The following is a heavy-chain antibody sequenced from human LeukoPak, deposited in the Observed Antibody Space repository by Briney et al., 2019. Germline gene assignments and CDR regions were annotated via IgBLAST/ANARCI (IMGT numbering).Heavy chain of an antibody. CDR3: AKDPRRFGELFFDY. V-gene: IGHV3-48*03. CDR1: GFTFSSYE. D-gene: IGHD3-10*01. Sequence: GGSLRLSCAASGFTFSSYEMNWVRQAPGKGLEWVSYISSSGSTIYYADSVKGRFTISRDNSKNTLYLQMNSLRAEDTAVYYCAKDPRRFGELFFDYWGQGTLVTVSS. J-gene: IGHJ4*02. CDR2: ISSSGSTI.